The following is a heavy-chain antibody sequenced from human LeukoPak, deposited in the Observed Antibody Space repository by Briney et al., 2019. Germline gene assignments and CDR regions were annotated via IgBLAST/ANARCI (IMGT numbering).Heavy chain of an antibody. CDR1: GFTFSNYA. V-gene: IGHV3-23*01. CDR3: AKEGYYYGGSGYYLFEY. J-gene: IGHJ4*02. CDR2: IGDSGDNT. D-gene: IGHD3-22*01. Sequence: GGSLRLSCAASGFTFSNYAMNWIRQAPGKGLEWVSGIGDSGDNTYYAVSVKGRFTISRDNSKNTLYLQMASLRAEDTAVYYCAKEGYYYGGSGYYLFEYWGQGTLVTVSS.